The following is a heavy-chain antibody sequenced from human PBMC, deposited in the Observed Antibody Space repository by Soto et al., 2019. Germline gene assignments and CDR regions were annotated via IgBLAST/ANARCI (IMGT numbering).Heavy chain of an antibody. D-gene: IGHD6-13*01. V-gene: IGHV1-46*01. CDR1: GYTFTSYY. CDR2: INPSGGSK. J-gene: IGHJ4*02. Sequence: QVQLVQSGAEVKKPGASVKVSCETSGYTFTSYYIHWVRQDPGQGIEWMGIINPSGGSKSYAQRFQGRVTMTRDTSTSTVFMELSGPRSDDTAVYFCAKEGLRADPEYWGQGTLVTVSS. CDR3: AKEGLRADPEY.